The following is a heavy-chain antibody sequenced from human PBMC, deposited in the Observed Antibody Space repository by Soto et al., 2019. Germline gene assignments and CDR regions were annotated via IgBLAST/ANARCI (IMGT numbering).Heavy chain of an antibody. CDR2: ISGSGGST. CDR1: GFTFSSYA. V-gene: IGHV3-23*01. D-gene: IGHD6-19*01. J-gene: IGHJ4*02. CDR3: AKDMYSNGCPRYIDY. Sequence: EVQLLESGGGLVQPGGSLRLSCAASGFTFSSYAMTWVRQAPGKGLEWVSPISGSGGSTYYADSVKGRFTVSRDNSTNALYRQMKSLRAEDTAVYYCAKDMYSNGCPRYIDYCGQGTLDTAFS.